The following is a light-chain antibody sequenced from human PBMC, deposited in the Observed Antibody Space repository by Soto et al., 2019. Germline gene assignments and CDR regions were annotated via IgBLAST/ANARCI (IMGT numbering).Light chain of an antibody. CDR3: HQYGSSPLFT. Sequence: EIVLTQSPGTLSFSPGERATLSCRASQSVSSSYLAWYHQKPGQAPSLLIYGASSRATGIPDRCSGSGSGTYFSLTISTLEPEDFAVYYWHQYGSSPLFTFVPGTKVDIK. J-gene: IGKJ3*01. V-gene: IGKV3-20*01. CDR1: QSVSSSY. CDR2: GAS.